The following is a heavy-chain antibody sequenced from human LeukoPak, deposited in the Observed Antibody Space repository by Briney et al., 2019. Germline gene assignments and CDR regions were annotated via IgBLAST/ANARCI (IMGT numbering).Heavy chain of an antibody. V-gene: IGHV1-2*02. CDR1: AYTFTAYY. D-gene: IGHD3-10*01. Sequence: GASVKVSCKASAYTFTAYYMHWVRQAPGQGLEWLGWVDPNSGGTNYAQKFQGRVTMTRDTSISTAYMELIRLTSDDTAVYYCAREAYYSGSGNSYYFDYWGRGTLVTVSS. CDR2: VDPNSGGT. CDR3: AREAYYSGSGNSYYFDY. J-gene: IGHJ4*02.